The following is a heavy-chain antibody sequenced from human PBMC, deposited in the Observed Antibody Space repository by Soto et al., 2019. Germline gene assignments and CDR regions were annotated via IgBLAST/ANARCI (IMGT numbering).Heavy chain of an antibody. CDR1: GHTFTGYY. V-gene: IGHV1-18*04. Sequence: ASVKVSCKASGHTFTGYYMHWVRQAPGQGLEWMGWINANNGNTNYAQKFQGRVTMTTDTSTSTAYMELRSLRSDDTAVYYCARDLYGSGSYDYYYYYGMDVWGQGTTVTVSS. CDR2: INANNGNT. J-gene: IGHJ6*02. CDR3: ARDLYGSGSYDYYYYYGMDV. D-gene: IGHD3-10*01.